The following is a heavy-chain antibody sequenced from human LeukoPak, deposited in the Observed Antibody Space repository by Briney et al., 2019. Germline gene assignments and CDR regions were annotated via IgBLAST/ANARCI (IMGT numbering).Heavy chain of an antibody. J-gene: IGHJ3*02. CDR1: GYTFTSYY. Sequence: GASVKVSCKASGYTFTSYYMHWVRQAPGQGLEWMGIINPSGGSTSYAQKFQGRVTMTRDTSTSTAYMELSSLRSEDTAVYYCARKFTLYYYDSSGAFDIWGQGTMVTVSS. V-gene: IGHV1-46*01. D-gene: IGHD3-22*01. CDR2: INPSGGST. CDR3: ARKFTLYYYDSSGAFDI.